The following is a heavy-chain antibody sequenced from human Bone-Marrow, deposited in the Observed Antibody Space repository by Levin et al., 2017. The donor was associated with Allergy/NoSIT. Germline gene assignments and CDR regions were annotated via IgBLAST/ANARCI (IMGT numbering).Heavy chain of an antibody. J-gene: IGHJ4*02. Sequence: SGPTLVKPPQTLTLTCTFSGFSLGPTGVRVSWIRQPPGKAPQWLGRIDWDDAKFYTTSLKTRLTIARGPSRSQVVLTMTDMDPGETATYYCARLATPVAGIELYYFDSWGQGTLVTVSS. CDR1: GFSLGPTGVR. CDR3: ARLATPVAGIELYYFDS. V-gene: IGHV2-70*04. CDR2: IDWDDAK. D-gene: IGHD6-19*01.